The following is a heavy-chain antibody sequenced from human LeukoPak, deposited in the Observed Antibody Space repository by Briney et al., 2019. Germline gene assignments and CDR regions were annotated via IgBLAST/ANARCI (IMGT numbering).Heavy chain of an antibody. CDR2: IIPILGIA. D-gene: IGHD5-24*01. Sequence: SVKVSCTASGGIFSSYAISWVRQAPGQGLEWMGRIIPILGIANYAQKFQGRVTITADKSTSTAYMELSSLRSEDTAVYYCARDGVYRWLQSWGQGTLVTVSS. CDR1: GGIFSSYA. J-gene: IGHJ5*02. CDR3: ARDGVYRWLQS. V-gene: IGHV1-69*04.